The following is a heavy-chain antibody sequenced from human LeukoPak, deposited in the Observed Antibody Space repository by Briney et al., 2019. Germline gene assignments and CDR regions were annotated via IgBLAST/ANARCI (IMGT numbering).Heavy chain of an antibody. Sequence: ASVKVSCKTSGYRFNAYGISWVRQAPGQGLEWMGWISGYNGNTNYGEKVQGRLTMTLDTSTTTAYMELSGLRSDDTADYYCARVFDFGDNGDDAFDTWGQGTLVTVSS. V-gene: IGHV1-18*01. D-gene: IGHD4-17*01. CDR2: ISGYNGNT. J-gene: IGHJ3*02. CDR1: GYRFNAYG. CDR3: ARVFDFGDNGDDAFDT.